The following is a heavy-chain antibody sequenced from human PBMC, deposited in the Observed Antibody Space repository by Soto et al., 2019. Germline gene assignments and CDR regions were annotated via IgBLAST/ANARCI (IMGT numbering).Heavy chain of an antibody. CDR2: VHISGHS. CDR1: GGSVRAPDW. J-gene: IGHJ5*01. V-gene: IGHV4-4*02. Sequence: SETLSLTCTLSGGSVRAPDWWNWVRQSPDKGLEWIAEVHISGHSNYNPSLRSRVSVSIDSSKNQFYLNLNSVTAADTAIYYCARVRQGCSANNCYFDPWGQGTQVTVYS. CDR3: ARVRQGCSANNCYFDP. D-gene: IGHD1-1*01.